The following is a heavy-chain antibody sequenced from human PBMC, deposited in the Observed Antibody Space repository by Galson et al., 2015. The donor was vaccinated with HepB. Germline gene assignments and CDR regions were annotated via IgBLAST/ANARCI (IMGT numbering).Heavy chain of an antibody. Sequence: SLRLSCAASGFTFSSYGMHWVRQAPGKGLEWVAFIRYDGSNKYYADSVKGRFTISRDNSKNTLYLQMNSLRAEDTAVYYCAKETSTVRRFFDYWGQGTLVTVSS. D-gene: IGHD4-11*01. CDR2: IRYDGSNK. V-gene: IGHV3-30*02. J-gene: IGHJ4*02. CDR3: AKETSTVRRFFDY. CDR1: GFTFSSYG.